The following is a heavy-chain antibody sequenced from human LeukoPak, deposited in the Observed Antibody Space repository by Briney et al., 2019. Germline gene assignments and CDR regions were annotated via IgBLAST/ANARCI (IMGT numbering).Heavy chain of an antibody. CDR1: GYTFRSYA. Sequence: GGSQRLSCAASGYTFRSYAMSWARHARGKGRVCVSAISGSGGSTYYADSVKGWFTIPRDNSKNTLYLQMNSLRAEDTAVYYCANQDSSGYYLSGYFDYWGQGTLVTVSS. CDR3: ANQDSSGYYLSGYFDY. CDR2: ISGSGGST. D-gene: IGHD3-22*01. V-gene: IGHV3-23*01. J-gene: IGHJ4*02.